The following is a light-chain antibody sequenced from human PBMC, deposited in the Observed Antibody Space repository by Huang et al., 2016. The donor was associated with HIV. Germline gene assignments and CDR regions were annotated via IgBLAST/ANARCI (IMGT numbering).Light chain of an antibody. J-gene: IGKJ1*01. CDR2: AAS. CDR3: QQHNTWPRT. V-gene: IGKV3-15*01. CDR1: QSVGSN. Sequence: EIVMTQSPATLSVSPGERATISCMASQSVGSNLAWYQQRRGQAPRLPIYAASTRAAGIPARFSGSGSGTEFTLTVSSLQSEDFAVYYCQQHNTWPRTFGQGTRV.